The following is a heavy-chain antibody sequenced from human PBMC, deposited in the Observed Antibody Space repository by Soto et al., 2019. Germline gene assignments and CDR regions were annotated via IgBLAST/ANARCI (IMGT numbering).Heavy chain of an antibody. CDR2: IYYSGST. CDR1: GGSISSYY. V-gene: IGHV4-59*01. CDR3: ARRYGTTFDY. D-gene: IGHD1-7*01. Sequence: PSETLSLTCTVSGGSISSYYWSWIRQPPGKGLEWIGYIYYSGSTNYNPSLKRRVTISVDTSKNQFSLKLSSLTAAYTAVYYCARRYGTTFDYWGQGTLVTVSS. J-gene: IGHJ4*02.